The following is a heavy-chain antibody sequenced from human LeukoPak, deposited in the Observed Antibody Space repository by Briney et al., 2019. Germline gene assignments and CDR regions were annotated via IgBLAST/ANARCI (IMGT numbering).Heavy chain of an antibody. Sequence: ASVKVSCKASGYTFIVYYMHWVRQAPGQGLEWMGWINPNSGGTNYAQKFQGRVTMTRDTSISIVYMELNRLTSDDTAVYYCARDVFAEYSTHHRFDPWGQGTLVTVSS. CDR3: ARDVFAEYSTHHRFDP. J-gene: IGHJ5*02. CDR2: INPNSGGT. CDR1: GYTFIVYY. D-gene: IGHD6-13*01. V-gene: IGHV1-2*02.